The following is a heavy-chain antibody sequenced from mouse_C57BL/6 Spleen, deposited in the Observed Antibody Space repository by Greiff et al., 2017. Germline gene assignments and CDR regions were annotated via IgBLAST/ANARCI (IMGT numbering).Heavy chain of an antibody. Sequence: QVQLQQSGAELMKPGASVKLSCKATGYTFTGYWIEWVKQRPGHGLEWIGEILPGSGSTNYNEKFKGKATFTADTSSNTAYMQLSSLTTEDSAIYYCASFITTVVATGTGYFDYWGQGTTLKVSS. CDR1: GYTFTGYW. J-gene: IGHJ2*01. V-gene: IGHV1-9*01. CDR2: ILPGSGST. D-gene: IGHD1-1*01. CDR3: ASFITTVVATGTGYFDY.